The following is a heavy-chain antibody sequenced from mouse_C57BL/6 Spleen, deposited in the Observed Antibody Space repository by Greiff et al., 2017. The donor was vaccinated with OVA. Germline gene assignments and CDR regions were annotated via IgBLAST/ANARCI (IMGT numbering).Heavy chain of an antibody. Sequence: QVQLKQSGAELVRPGTSVKVSCKASGYAFTNYLIEWVKQRPGQGLEWIGVINPGSGGTNYNEKFKGKATLTADKSSSTAYMQLSSLTSEDSAVYFCARDPDYYAMDYWGQGTSVTASS. CDR1: GYAFTNYL. V-gene: IGHV1-54*01. CDR3: ARDPDYYAMDY. CDR2: INPGSGGT. J-gene: IGHJ4*01.